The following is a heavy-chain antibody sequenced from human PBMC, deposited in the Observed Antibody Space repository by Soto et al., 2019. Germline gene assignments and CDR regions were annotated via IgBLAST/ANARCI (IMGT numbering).Heavy chain of an antibody. D-gene: IGHD6-6*01. CDR3: ARGSSSAAYNWFDP. Sequence: VACKACGGSFSSSAISWVRQANGQGLEWMGGIIPIFGTANYAQKFQGRVTITADESTSTAYMELSSLRSEDTAVYYCARGSSSAAYNWFDPWGQGTLVTVSS. J-gene: IGHJ5*02. CDR1: GGSFSSSA. V-gene: IGHV1-69*01. CDR2: IIPIFGTA.